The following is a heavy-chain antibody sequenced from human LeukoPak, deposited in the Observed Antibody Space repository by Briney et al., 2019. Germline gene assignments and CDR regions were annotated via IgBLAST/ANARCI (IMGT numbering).Heavy chain of an antibody. D-gene: IGHD3-10*01. V-gene: IGHV4-34*01. CDR1: NGSFSGHY. CDR2: INHNGRT. CDR3: ARDRWFGELLSNYFDY. J-gene: IGHJ4*02. Sequence: PSETLSLTCAVYNGSFSGHYWSWIRQPPGKGLEWIGEINHNGRTAYKPSLKSRVTISVDTSKNQFSLKLSSVTAADTAVYYCARDRWFGELLSNYFDYWGQGTLVTVSS.